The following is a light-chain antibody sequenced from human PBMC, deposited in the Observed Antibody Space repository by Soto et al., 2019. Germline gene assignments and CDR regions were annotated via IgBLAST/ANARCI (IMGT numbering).Light chain of an antibody. CDR3: QQYNNWPPIT. Sequence: EIVMTQSPGTLSLSPGERATLSCRASQSVSSKLVCYQQKHRQAPSLLIHGASTSTTVILARFISTGACTKVTLTTSTLQSEEFAVYYCQQYNNWPPITFGGGTKVEIK. J-gene: IGKJ4*01. V-gene: IGKV3-15*01. CDR2: GAS. CDR1: QSVSSK.